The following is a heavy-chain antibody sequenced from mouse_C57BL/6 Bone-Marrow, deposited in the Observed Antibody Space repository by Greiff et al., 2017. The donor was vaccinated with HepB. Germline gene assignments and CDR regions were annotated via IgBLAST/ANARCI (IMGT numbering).Heavy chain of an antibody. Sequence: EVKLMESGAELVRPGASVKLSCTASGFNIKDDYMHWVKQRPEQGLEWIGWIDPENGDTEYASKFQGKATITADTSSNTAYLQLSSLTSEDTAVYYCTTPGYFDYWGQGTTLTVSS. CDR1: GFNIKDDY. CDR2: IDPENGDT. CDR3: TTPGYFDY. V-gene: IGHV14-4*01. J-gene: IGHJ2*01.